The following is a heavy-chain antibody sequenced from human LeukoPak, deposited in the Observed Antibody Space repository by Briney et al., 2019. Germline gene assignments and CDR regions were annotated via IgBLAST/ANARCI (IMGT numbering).Heavy chain of an antibody. CDR1: GYTFTGYY. CDR3: ARDVVVAARGEDWFDP. D-gene: IGHD2-15*01. CDR2: INPNSGGT. Sequence: GASVKVSCKASGYTFTGYYMHWVRQAPGQGLEWMGWINPNSGGTNYAQKFQGRVTMTRDTSISTAYMELSGLRSDDTAVYYCARDVVVAARGEDWFDPWGQGTLVTVSS. V-gene: IGHV1-2*02. J-gene: IGHJ5*02.